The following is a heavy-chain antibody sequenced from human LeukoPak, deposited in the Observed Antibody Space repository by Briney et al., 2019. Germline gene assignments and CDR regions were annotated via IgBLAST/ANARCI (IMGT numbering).Heavy chain of an antibody. Sequence: PETLSLTCTVSGGSISSYYWSWIRQPPGKGLEWIGYIYYSGSTNYNPSLKSRVTISVDTSKNQFSLKLSSVTAADTAVYYCARGLCSSTSCSPYYYYGMDVWGQGTTVTVSS. J-gene: IGHJ6*02. CDR2: IYYSGST. D-gene: IGHD2-2*01. CDR3: ARGLCSSTSCSPYYYYGMDV. V-gene: IGHV4-59*01. CDR1: GGSISSYY.